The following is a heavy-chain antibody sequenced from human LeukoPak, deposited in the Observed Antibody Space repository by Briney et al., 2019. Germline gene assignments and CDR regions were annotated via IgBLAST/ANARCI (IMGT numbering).Heavy chain of an antibody. CDR2: IKSDGGLT. D-gene: IGHD1-26*01. Sequence: GRSLRLSCAASGFTFSSYAMHWVRQAPGKGLVWVSRIKSDGGLTNYADSVKGRFTISRDNTKNTLYLQLNSLRAEDTAVYYCTTDLSGSYYGDYWGQGTLVTVSS. V-gene: IGHV3-74*01. J-gene: IGHJ4*02. CDR3: TTDLSGSYYGDY. CDR1: GFTFSSYA.